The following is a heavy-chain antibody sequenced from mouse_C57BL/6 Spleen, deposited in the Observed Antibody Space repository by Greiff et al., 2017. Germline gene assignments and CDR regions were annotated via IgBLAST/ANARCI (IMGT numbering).Heavy chain of an antibody. CDR2: ISSGGDYI. D-gene: IGHD1-1*01. CDR3: TRDPFTTVVADAMDY. Sequence: EVKLMESGEGLVKPGGSLKLSCAASGFTFSSYAMSWVRQTPEKRLEWVAYISSGGDYIYYADTVKGRFTISRDNARNTLYLQMSSLKSEDTAMYYCTRDPFTTVVADAMDYWGQGTSVTVSS. CDR1: GFTFSSYA. V-gene: IGHV5-9-1*02. J-gene: IGHJ4*01.